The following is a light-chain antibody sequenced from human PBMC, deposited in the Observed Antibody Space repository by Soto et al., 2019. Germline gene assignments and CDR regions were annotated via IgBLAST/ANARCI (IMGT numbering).Light chain of an antibody. J-gene: IGKJ4*01. CDR1: QGIGND. CDR2: AAT. Sequence: AIQMAQSPSSLSASVGDRVTITCRASQGIGNDVGWYQQKPGKAPKLLLYAATTLQCGVPSRFSGTRSGTDFTLTTSSLQPEDFATYYCLQDYNYPLTFGGGTKVEIK. CDR3: LQDYNYPLT. V-gene: IGKV1-6*02.